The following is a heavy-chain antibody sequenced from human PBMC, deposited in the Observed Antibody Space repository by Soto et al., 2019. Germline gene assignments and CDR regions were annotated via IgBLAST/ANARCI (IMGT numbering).Heavy chain of an antibody. D-gene: IGHD3-9*01. CDR3: ARIFRLEQYYFDY. Sequence: GESLKISFKGSGYNFTSYWIGWVRQMPGKGLEWMGIIYPGDSDTRYSPSFQGQVTISADKSISTAYLQWSSLKASDTAMYYCARIFRLEQYYFDYWGQGTLVTVSS. V-gene: IGHV5-51*01. CDR2: IYPGDSDT. J-gene: IGHJ4*02. CDR1: GYNFTSYW.